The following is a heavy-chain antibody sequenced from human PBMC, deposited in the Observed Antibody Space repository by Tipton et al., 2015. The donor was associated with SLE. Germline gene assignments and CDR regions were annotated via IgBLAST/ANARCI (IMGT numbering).Heavy chain of an antibody. CDR2: IYYSGST. Sequence: TLSLTCTVSGGSISSSSYYWGWIRQPPGKGLEWIGSIYYSGSTYYNPSLKSRVPISVDTSKNQFSLRLSSVTAADTAVYYCARKGGMSWFDPWGQGTLVTVSS. CDR1: GGSISSSSYY. V-gene: IGHV4-39*07. J-gene: IGHJ5*02. CDR3: ARKGGMSWFDP.